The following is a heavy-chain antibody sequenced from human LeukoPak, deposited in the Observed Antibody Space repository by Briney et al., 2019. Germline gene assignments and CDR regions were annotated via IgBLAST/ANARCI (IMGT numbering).Heavy chain of an antibody. CDR1: GFTVSSNY. J-gene: IGHJ4*02. D-gene: IGHD5-18*01. V-gene: IGHV3-53*01. Sequence: GGSLRLSCAASGFTVSSNYMSWVRQAPGKGLEWVSVIYSSGSTYYADSVKGRFTISRDNSKNTLYLQMNSLRAEDTAVYYCAREDFSRGYSYGGIDYWGQGTLVTVSS. CDR3: AREDFSRGYSYGGIDY. CDR2: IYSSGST.